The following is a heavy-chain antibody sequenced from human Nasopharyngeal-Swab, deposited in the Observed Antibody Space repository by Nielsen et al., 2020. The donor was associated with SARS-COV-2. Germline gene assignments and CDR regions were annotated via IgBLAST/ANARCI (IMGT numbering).Heavy chain of an antibody. D-gene: IGHD6-13*01. Sequence: WVRQAHGQGLEWMGWISAYNGNTNYAQKLQGRVTMTTDTSTSTAYMELRSLRSDDTAVYYCARAPDSSSWYISIDWFDPWGQGTLVTVSS. V-gene: IGHV1-18*01. J-gene: IGHJ5*02. CDR2: ISAYNGNT. CDR3: ARAPDSSSWYISIDWFDP.